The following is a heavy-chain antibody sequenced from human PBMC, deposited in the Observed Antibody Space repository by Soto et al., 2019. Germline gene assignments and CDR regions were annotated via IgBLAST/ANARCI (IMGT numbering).Heavy chain of an antibody. CDR1: GFTFSNAW. V-gene: IGHV3-15*01. CDR3: AWSAREFVY. J-gene: IGHJ4*02. D-gene: IGHD3-3*01. Sequence: EVQLVESGGGLVKPGGSLRLSCAASGFTFSNAWMSWVRQTPGKGLECLGRIRSNTDGGATEYAAPVKGRFSVSRDDSRNTLFLEMNSLEMEDTGIYFCAWSAREFVYWGQGTLVTVSP. CDR2: IRSNTDGGAT.